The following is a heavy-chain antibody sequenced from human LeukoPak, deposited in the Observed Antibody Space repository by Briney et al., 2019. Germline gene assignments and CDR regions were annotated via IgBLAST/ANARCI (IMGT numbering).Heavy chain of an antibody. CDR1: GFTFSSYA. V-gene: IGHV3-23*01. CDR2: ISGSGDST. CDR3: ARGRCSGGSCYFDY. Sequence: GGSLSLSCAASGFTFSSYAMSWVRQAPGKGLEWVSAISGSGDSTYYTDSVKGRFTISRDNSKNTLYLQMNSLRAEDTAVYYCARGRCSGGSCYFDYWGQGTLVTVSS. D-gene: IGHD2-15*01. J-gene: IGHJ4*02.